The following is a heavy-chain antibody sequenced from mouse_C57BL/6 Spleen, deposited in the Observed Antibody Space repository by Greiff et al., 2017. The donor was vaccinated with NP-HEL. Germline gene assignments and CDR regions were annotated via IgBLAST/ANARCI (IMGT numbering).Heavy chain of an antibody. Sequence: VQLQQPGAELVRPGTSVKLSCKASGYTFTSYWMHWVKQRPEQGLGWIGVIDPSDGDTNYTQKFKGKATLTVDTSSSTAYLHLSSLTSENSAVYYCAREGLGRWLAYWAQGTLVTVSA. CDR1: GYTFTSYW. V-gene: IGHV1-59*01. CDR3: AREGLGRWLAY. D-gene: IGHD4-1*01. J-gene: IGHJ3*01. CDR2: IDPSDGDT.